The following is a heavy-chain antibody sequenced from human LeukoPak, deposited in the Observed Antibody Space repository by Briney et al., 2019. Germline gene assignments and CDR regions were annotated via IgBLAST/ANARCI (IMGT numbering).Heavy chain of an antibody. CDR3: AREWELLTGNYYYGMDV. V-gene: IGHV3-66*01. D-gene: IGHD1-26*01. J-gene: IGHJ6*02. CDR2: IYSGGST. Sequence: GGSLRLSCAASGFTVSSNYMSWVRQAPGKGLEWVSVIYSGGSTYYADSVKGRFTISRDNSKNTLYLQMNSLRAEDTAAYYCAREWELLTGNYYYGMDVWGQGTTVTVSS. CDR1: GFTVSSNY.